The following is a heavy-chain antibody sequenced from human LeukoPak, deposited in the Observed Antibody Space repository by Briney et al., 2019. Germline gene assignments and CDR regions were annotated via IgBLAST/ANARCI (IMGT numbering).Heavy chain of an antibody. J-gene: IGHJ4*02. Sequence: PGRSLRLSCAGSGFTFSSYAMHWVRQAPGKGLEWVAVISYDGSNKYYADSVKGRFTISRDNSKNTLYLQMNSLRAEDTAVYYCARAVFPFQETRRYFDYWGQGTLVTVSS. D-gene: IGHD1-14*01. CDR1: GFTFSSYA. CDR2: ISYDGSNK. V-gene: IGHV3-30-3*01. CDR3: ARAVFPFQETRRYFDY.